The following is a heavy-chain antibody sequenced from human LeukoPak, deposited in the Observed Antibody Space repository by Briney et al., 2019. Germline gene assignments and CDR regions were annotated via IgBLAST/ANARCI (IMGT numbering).Heavy chain of an antibody. Sequence: GGSLRLSCAASGFTFSSYGMHWVRQAPGKGLEWVAVIWYDGSNKYYADSVKGRFTISRDNSKNTLYLQMNSLRVEDTAVYYCAVEYNSSPYAFDIWGQGTLVTVSS. CDR3: AVEYNSSPYAFDI. D-gene: IGHD2-8*01. J-gene: IGHJ4*02. CDR1: GFTFSSYG. V-gene: IGHV3-33*01. CDR2: IWYDGSNK.